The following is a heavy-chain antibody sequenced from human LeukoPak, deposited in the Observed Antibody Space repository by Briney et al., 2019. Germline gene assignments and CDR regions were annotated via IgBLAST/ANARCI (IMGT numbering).Heavy chain of an antibody. CDR2: INHSGST. CDR1: GGSFSGYY. V-gene: IGHV4-34*01. CDR3: ARLLRPPSYYYYYYMDV. J-gene: IGHJ6*03. Sequence: SETLSLTCAVYGGSFSGYYWSWIRQPPGKGLEWIGEINHSGSTNYNPSLKSRVTISVDTSKNQFSLKLSSVTAADTAVYYCARLLRPPSYYYYYYMDVWGKGTTVTISS.